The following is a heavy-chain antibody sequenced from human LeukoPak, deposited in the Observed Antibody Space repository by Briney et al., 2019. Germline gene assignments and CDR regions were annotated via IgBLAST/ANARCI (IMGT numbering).Heavy chain of an antibody. D-gene: IGHD1-14*01. CDR3: AKFLWRSGGFVY. V-gene: IGHV1-2*02. CDR1: GYTFTGYY. J-gene: IGHJ4*02. Sequence: ASVKVSCTASGYTFTGYYMHWVRQAPGQGREWMGWINPNSGGTNYAQKFQGRVTMTRETSISTAYMELSRLRSDDTAVYYCAKFLWRSGGFVYWGQGTLVTVSS. CDR2: INPNSGGT.